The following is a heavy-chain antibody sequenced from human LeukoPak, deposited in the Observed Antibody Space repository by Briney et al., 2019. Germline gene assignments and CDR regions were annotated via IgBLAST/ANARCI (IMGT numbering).Heavy chain of an antibody. CDR1: GGSISSGSYY. V-gene: IGHV4-39*07. CDR2: IYYSGST. Sequence: SQTLSLTCTVSGGSISSGSYYWGWIRQPPGKGLEWIGSIYYSGSTYYNPSLKSRVTISVDTSKNQFSLKLSSVTAADTAVYYCARAEGASAYFDYWGQGTLVTVSS. D-gene: IGHD3-16*01. J-gene: IGHJ4*02. CDR3: ARAEGASAYFDY.